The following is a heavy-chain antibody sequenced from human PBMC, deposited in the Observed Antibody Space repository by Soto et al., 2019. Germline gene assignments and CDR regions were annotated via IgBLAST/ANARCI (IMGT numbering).Heavy chain of an antibody. V-gene: IGHV3-30-3*01. CDR3: ARDWDYSDSSGYFDF. J-gene: IGHJ4*02. Sequence: SLRLSCAASGFTFMNYAMHWVRQAPGKGLEWVAVISDDGINIYYADSVKGRFIISRDNSRNTLHLQMNSLRAEDTAVYCCARDWDYSDSSGYFDFWGQGTQVTV. CDR1: GFTFMNYA. D-gene: IGHD3-22*01. CDR2: ISDDGINI.